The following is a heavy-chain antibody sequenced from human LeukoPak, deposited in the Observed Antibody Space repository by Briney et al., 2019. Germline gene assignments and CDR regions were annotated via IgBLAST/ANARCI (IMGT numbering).Heavy chain of an antibody. CDR2: INRDGTIT. J-gene: IGHJ6*02. CDR3: AKRGSGPFFMDV. Sequence: GGSLRLSCAASGFTFSSYWMHWVRQVPGKGLMWVSRINRDGTITTYADSVKGRFTISRDNSKNTLYLQMNSLRAEDTAVYYCAKRGSGPFFMDVWGQGTTVTVSS. CDR1: GFTFSSYW. D-gene: IGHD3-10*01. V-gene: IGHV3-74*01.